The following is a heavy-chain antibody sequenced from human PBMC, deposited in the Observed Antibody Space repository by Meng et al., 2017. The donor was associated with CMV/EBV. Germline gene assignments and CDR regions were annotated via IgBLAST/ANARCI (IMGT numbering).Heavy chain of an antibody. CDR2: ISYDGSNK. Sequence: YAMHWVRQAPSKGLEWVAVISYDGSNKYYADSVKGRFTISRDNSKNTLYLQMNSLRAEDTAVYYCAREYYDFWSGYYTGAVGWFDPWGQGTLVTVSS. V-gene: IGHV3-30-3*01. J-gene: IGHJ5*02. D-gene: IGHD3-3*01. CDR1: YA. CDR3: AREYYDFWSGYYTGAVGWFDP.